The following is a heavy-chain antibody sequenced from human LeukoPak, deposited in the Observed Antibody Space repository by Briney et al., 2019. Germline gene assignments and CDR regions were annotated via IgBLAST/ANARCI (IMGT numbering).Heavy chain of an antibody. CDR2: IKQDGSER. CDR1: GFTFSSYW. V-gene: IGHV3-7*05. J-gene: IGHJ4*02. Sequence: PGGSLRLSCAASGFTFSSYWMSWVRQAPGKRLEWVAIIKQDGSERYYVDSVKGRFTISRDNAKNSLYLQMNSLRAEDTAVYYCARVFSGSYHFDYWGQGTLVTVS. CDR3: ARVFSGSYHFDY. D-gene: IGHD1-26*01.